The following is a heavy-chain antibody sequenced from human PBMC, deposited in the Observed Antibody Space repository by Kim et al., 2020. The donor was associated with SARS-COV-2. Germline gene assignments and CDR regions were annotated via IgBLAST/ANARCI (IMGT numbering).Heavy chain of an antibody. D-gene: IGHD3-16*01. Sequence: GGSLRLSCAVSGFTFTGYGMTWARQAPGKGLEWVANINLDGSEKYYVDSVKGRFTIFRDNAKSSLYLQMNSLRAEDTAVYYCARAWTTMTLGGYWGQGTL. CDR2: INLDGSEK. CDR3: ARAWTTMTLGGY. V-gene: IGHV3-7*03. J-gene: IGHJ4*02. CDR1: GFTFTGYG.